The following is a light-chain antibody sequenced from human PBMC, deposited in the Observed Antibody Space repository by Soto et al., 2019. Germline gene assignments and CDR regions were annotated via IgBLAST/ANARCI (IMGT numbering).Light chain of an antibody. CDR3: MQALQTPYT. CDR2: LGS. Sequence: DIVMTQSPLSLPVTPGEPASISCRSSQSLLHSNGYNYLDCYLQKAGQSPQLLIYLGSNRASGVTDRFSGSGSGTDFTLKISRVEAEDVGVYYCMQALQTPYTVGQGTKVDIK. V-gene: IGKV2-28*01. CDR1: QSLLHSNGYNY. J-gene: IGKJ2*01.